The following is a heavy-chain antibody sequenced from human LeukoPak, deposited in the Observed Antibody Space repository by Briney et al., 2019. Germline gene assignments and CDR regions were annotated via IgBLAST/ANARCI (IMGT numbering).Heavy chain of an antibody. Sequence: SGGSLRLSCAASGFTFSSYAMSWVRQAPGKGLEWVSAISGSGGCTYYADSVKGRFTISRDNSKNTLYLQMNSLRAEDTAVYYCAKESGSYRVVAAFDIWGQGTMVTVSS. CDR3: AKESGSYRVVAAFDI. J-gene: IGHJ3*02. V-gene: IGHV3-23*01. CDR2: ISGSGGCT. CDR1: GFTFSSYA. D-gene: IGHD1-26*01.